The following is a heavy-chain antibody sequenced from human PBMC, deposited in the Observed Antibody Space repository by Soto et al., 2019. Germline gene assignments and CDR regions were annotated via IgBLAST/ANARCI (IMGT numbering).Heavy chain of an antibody. Sequence: QLQLQESGPGLVKPSETLSLTCTVSGGSISSSSYYWGWIRQPPGKGLEWIGSIYYSGSTHYNPSLKSRVTISVDTSKNQFSLKLRSVTAADTAVYYCARLSYYYDSSGYYRGDALDNWGQGTLVTVSS. CDR2: IYYSGST. CDR3: ARLSYYYDSSGYYRGDALDN. V-gene: IGHV4-39*01. J-gene: IGHJ4*02. CDR1: GGSISSSSYY. D-gene: IGHD3-22*01.